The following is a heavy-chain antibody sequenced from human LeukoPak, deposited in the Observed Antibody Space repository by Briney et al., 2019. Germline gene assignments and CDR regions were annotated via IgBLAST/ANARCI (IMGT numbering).Heavy chain of an antibody. V-gene: IGHV3-23*01. CDR2: ISGGGGGT. Sequence: GGSLRLSCVASGFAFTNHAMTWVRQAPGKGLEWVSLISGGGGGTYFADSVKGRFTISRDNSKNTLYLQMNSLRAEDTAVYYCARGDCTSTSCYRLDYWGQGTLVTVSS. CDR3: ARGDCTSTSCYRLDY. J-gene: IGHJ4*02. D-gene: IGHD2-2*01. CDR1: GFAFTNHA.